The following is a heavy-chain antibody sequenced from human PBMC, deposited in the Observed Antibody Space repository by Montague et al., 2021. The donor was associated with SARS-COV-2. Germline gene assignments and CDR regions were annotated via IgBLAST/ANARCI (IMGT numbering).Heavy chain of an antibody. CDR3: AHRDSGRIAAAGFDY. Sequence: PALVKPTQTLTLTCTFSGFSITTSTMGVGWIRQPPGRALEWLALIYWGDEKRFSPSLKSRLTTTKDTFKDQVVLRMTNMDPVDTATYYCAHRDSGRIAAAGFDYWGQGTLVTVSS. J-gene: IGHJ4*02. CDR1: GFSITTSTMG. D-gene: IGHD6-13*01. V-gene: IGHV2-5*02. CDR2: IYWGDEK.